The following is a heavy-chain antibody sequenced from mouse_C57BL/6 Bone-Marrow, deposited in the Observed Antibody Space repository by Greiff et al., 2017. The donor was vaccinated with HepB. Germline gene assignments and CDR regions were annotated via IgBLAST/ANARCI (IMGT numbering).Heavy chain of an antibody. CDR3: AGRLRRGYYFDY. J-gene: IGHJ2*01. D-gene: IGHD2-4*01. CDR2: ILPGSGST. Sequence: QVQLKQSGAELMKPGASVKLSCKATGYTFTGYWIEWVKQRPGHGLEWIGEILPGSGSTSYNEKFKGKATFTADTSSNTAYMQLSSLTTEDSAIYYCAGRLRRGYYFDYWGQGTTLTVSS. V-gene: IGHV1-9*01. CDR1: GYTFTGYW.